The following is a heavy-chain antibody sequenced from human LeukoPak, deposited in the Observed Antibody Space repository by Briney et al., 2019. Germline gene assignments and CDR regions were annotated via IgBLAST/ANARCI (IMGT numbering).Heavy chain of an antibody. D-gene: IGHD2-8*02. CDR3: ARVRTEWYIDL. V-gene: IGHV3-7*01. J-gene: IGHJ2*01. CDR2: IRQDGDEK. CDR1: GFIFNSHW. Sequence: GGSLRLSCAGSGFIFNSHWMTWVRQAPGMGLEWVGNIRQDGDEKFYADSVRGRFTISRDNAKNSLYLHLNSLRAEDTAIYYSARVRTEWYIDLWGRGTLVTVSP.